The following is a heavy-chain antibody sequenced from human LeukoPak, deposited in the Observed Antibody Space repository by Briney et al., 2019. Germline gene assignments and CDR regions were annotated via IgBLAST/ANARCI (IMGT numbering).Heavy chain of an antibody. CDR2: IYHSGST. V-gene: IGHV4-38-2*02. CDR1: GYSISSGYY. J-gene: IGHJ5*02. D-gene: IGHD3-10*01. CDR3: ARDSGVREVLSNWFDP. Sequence: SETLSLTCAVSGYSISSGYYWGWIRQPPGKGLEWIGSIYHSGSTYYNPSLKSRVTISVDTSKNQFSLKLSSVTAADTAVYYCARDSGVREVLSNWFDPWGQGTLVTVSS.